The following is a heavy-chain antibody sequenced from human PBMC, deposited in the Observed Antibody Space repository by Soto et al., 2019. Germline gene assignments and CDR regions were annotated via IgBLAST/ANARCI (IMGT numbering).Heavy chain of an antibody. CDR1: GGSISSYY. D-gene: IGHD3-10*01. V-gene: IGHV4-59*08. J-gene: IGHJ1*01. Sequence: SETLSLTCTVSGGSISSYYWSWIRQPPGKGLEWIGYIYYSGSTNYNPSLKSRVTISVDTSKNQFSLKLSSVTAADTAVYYCACHSVRLWFGEFQYWGQGTLVTGSS. CDR3: ACHSVRLWFGEFQY. CDR2: IYYSGST.